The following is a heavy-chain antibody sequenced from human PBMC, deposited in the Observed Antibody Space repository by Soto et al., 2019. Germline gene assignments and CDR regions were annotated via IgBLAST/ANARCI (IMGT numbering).Heavy chain of an antibody. J-gene: IGHJ2*01. V-gene: IGHV1-18*01. CDR3: ARETAPPRSSRNWYLDL. CDR1: GYTFTSYG. Sequence: ASVKVSCKASGYTFTSYGISWVRQAPGQGLEWMGWISAYNGNTNYAQKLQGRVTMTTDTSTSTAYMELRSLRSDDTAVYYCARETAPPRSSRNWYLDLWGRGTLVTVSS. CDR2: ISAYNGNT. D-gene: IGHD6-6*01.